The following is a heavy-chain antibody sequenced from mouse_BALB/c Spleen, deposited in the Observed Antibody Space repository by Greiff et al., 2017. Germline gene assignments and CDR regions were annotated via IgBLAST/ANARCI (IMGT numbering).Heavy chain of an antibody. CDR3: ARDYDGYYYFDY. CDR1: GYAFSSSW. V-gene: IGHV1-82*01. CDR2: IYPGDGDT. D-gene: IGHD2-3*01. J-gene: IGHJ2*01. Sequence: QVQLQQSGPELVKPGASVKISCKASGYAFSSSWMNWVKQRPGQGLEWIGRIYPGDGDTNYNGKFKGKATLTADKSSSTAYMQLSSLTSVDSAVYFCARDYDGYYYFDYWGQGTTLTVSS.